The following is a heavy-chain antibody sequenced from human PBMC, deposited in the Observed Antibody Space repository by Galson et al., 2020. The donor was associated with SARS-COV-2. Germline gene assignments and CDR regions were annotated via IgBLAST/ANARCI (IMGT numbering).Heavy chain of an antibody. CDR1: GFTFSSYG. Sequence: GGSLRLSCAASGFTFSSYGMHWVRQAPGKGLEWVAVISYDGSNKYYADSVKGRFTISRDNSKNTLYLQMNSLRAEDTAVYYCAKDRKYYDILAGYLGPPANYDYYGMDVWGRGTTVTVSS. CDR3: AKDRKYYDILAGYLGPPANYDYYGMDV. J-gene: IGHJ6*02. CDR2: ISYDGSNK. D-gene: IGHD3-9*01. V-gene: IGHV3-30*18.